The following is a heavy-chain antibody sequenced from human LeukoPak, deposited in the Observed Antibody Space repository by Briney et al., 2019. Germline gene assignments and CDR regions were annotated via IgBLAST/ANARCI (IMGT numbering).Heavy chain of an antibody. CDR3: ARDRRWYNCGSTSCYEGGPYNWFDP. CDR2: INPNSGGT. V-gene: IGHV1-2*04. CDR1: GYTFTGHY. J-gene: IGHJ5*02. D-gene: IGHD2-2*01. Sequence: ASVKVSCKASGYTFTGHYMHWVRQAPGQGLEWMGWINPNSGGTNYAQKFQGWVTMTRDTSISTAYMELSRLRSDDTAVYYCARDRRWYNCGSTSCYEGGPYNWFDPWGQGTLVTVSS.